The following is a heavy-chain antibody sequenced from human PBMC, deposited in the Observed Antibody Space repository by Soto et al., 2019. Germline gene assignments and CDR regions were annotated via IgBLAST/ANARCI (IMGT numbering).Heavy chain of an antibody. CDR2: IWYDGSNK. CDR3: ARVPTRRDGCNYLGY. D-gene: IGHD5-12*01. J-gene: IGHJ4*02. V-gene: IGHV3-33*01. Sequence: GSLRLSCAASGFTFSSYGMHWVRQAPGKGLEWVAVIWYDGSNKYYADSVKGRFTISRDNSKNTLYLQMNSLRAEDTAVYYCARVPTRRDGCNYLGYWGQGTLVTVSS. CDR1: GFTFSSYG.